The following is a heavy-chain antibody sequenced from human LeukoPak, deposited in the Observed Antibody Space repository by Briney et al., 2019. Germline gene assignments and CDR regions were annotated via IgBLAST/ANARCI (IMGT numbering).Heavy chain of an antibody. CDR1: GGTFSSYA. Sequence: ASVKVSCKASGGTFSSYAISWVRQAPGQGLEWMGGIIPIFGTANYAQKFQGRVTITADESTSTAYMELSSLRSEDTAVYYCAREGIAAAGKVDTDLDYWGQGTLVTVSS. CDR3: AREGIAAAGKVDTDLDY. J-gene: IGHJ4*02. V-gene: IGHV1-69*13. D-gene: IGHD6-13*01. CDR2: IIPIFGTA.